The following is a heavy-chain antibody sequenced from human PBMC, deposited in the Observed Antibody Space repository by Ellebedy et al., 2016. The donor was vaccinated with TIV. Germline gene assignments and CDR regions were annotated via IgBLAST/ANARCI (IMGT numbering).Heavy chain of an antibody. V-gene: IGHV3-11*05. Sequence: GESLKISXAASGFTFSDYYMSWIRQAPGKGLEWVSYISSSSSYTNYADSVKGRFTISRDNAKNSLYLQMNSLRAEDTAVYYCARDRDIAARPLDYWGQGTLVTVSS. J-gene: IGHJ4*02. D-gene: IGHD6-6*01. CDR3: ARDRDIAARPLDY. CDR1: GFTFSDYY. CDR2: ISSSSSYT.